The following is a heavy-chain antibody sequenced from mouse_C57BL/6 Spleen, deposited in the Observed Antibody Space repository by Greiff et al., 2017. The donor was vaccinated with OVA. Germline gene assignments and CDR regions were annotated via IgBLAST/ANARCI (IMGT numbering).Heavy chain of an antibody. D-gene: IGHD1-1*01. CDR3: ARRSTTVVAFYWYFDV. CDR2: IDPSDSYT. J-gene: IGHJ1*03. CDR1: GYTFTSYW. V-gene: IGHV1-69*01. Sequence: QVQLQQSGAELVMPGASVKLSCKASGYTFTSYWMHWVKQRPGQGLEWIGEIDPSDSYTNYNQKFKGKSTLTVDKSSSTAYMQLSSLTSEDSAVYYCARRSTTVVAFYWYFDVWGTGTTVTVSS.